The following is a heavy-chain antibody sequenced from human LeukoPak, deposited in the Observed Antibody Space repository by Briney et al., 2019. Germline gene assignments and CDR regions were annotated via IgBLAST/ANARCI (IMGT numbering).Heavy chain of an antibody. CDR3: ARDLIDYSARWFNP. J-gene: IGHJ5*02. V-gene: IGHV3-23*01. D-gene: IGHD2-15*01. CDR1: GFTFSGST. CDR2: ISGSGGTT. Sequence: PGGSLRLSCAASGFTFSGSTMSWVRQAPGKGLEWVSGISGSGGTTRHADSVKGRFTISRDNAKNSLYLQMNSLRAEDTAVYYCARDLIDYSARWFNPWGQGTLVTVSS.